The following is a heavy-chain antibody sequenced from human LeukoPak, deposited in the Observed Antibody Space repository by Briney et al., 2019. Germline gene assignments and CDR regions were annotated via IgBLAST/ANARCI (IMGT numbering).Heavy chain of an antibody. Sequence: GGSLGLSCAASGFTFSSYAMSWVRQALGKGLEWVSAISGSGGSTYYADSVKGRFTISRDNSKNTLYLQMNSLRAEDTAVYYCAKYPYDILTGYYGGMDVWGQGTTVTVSS. V-gene: IGHV3-23*01. CDR3: AKYPYDILTGYYGGMDV. CDR1: GFTFSSYA. J-gene: IGHJ6*02. D-gene: IGHD3-9*01. CDR2: ISGSGGST.